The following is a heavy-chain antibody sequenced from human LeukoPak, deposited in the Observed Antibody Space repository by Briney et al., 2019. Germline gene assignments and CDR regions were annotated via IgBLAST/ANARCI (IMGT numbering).Heavy chain of an antibody. CDR1: GGSISSYY. V-gene: IGHV4-59*01. CDR2: IYYSGST. Sequence: PSETLSLTCTVSGGSISSYYWSWIRQPPGKGLEWIGYIYYSGSTNYNPSLKSRVTISVDTSKNRFSLKLSSVTAADTAVYYCARHSYSGYDYFDYWGQGTLVTVSS. J-gene: IGHJ4*02. D-gene: IGHD5-12*01. CDR3: ARHSYSGYDYFDY.